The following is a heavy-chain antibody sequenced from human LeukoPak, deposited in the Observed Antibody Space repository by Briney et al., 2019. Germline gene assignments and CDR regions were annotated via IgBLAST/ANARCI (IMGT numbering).Heavy chain of an antibody. CDR3: ARDPNYYDSSGYP. D-gene: IGHD3-22*01. J-gene: IGHJ5*02. CDR2: INPNSGGT. CDR1: GYTFTGYY. Sequence: ASVKVSCKASGYTFTGYYMRWVRQAPGQGLEWMGWINPNSGGTNYAQKFQGRVTMTRDTSISTAYMELSRLRSDDTAVYYCARDPNYYDSSGYPWDQGTLVTVSS. V-gene: IGHV1-2*02.